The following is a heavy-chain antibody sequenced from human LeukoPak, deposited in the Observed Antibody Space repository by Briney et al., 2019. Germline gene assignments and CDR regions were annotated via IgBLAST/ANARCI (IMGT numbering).Heavy chain of an antibody. Sequence: PGGSLRLSCAASGFTFRSYGMNWVRQAPGKGLEWVAVVSDDGNNKYYADFVKGRFIISRDNSQNTVNLQLSSLRGEDTAVYYCAKGGNIWNYRCYFDSWGQGTLVTVSS. D-gene: IGHD1-7*01. CDR3: AKGGNIWNYRCYFDS. V-gene: IGHV3-30*18. CDR1: GFTFRSYG. J-gene: IGHJ4*02. CDR2: VSDDGNNK.